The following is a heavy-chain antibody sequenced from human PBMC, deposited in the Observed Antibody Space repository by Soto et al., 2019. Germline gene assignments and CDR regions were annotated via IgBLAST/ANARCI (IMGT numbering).Heavy chain of an antibody. Sequence: GGSLRLSCAASGFTFSSYAMSWVRQAPGKGLEWVSGIGGSGGSTYYADSVKGRFTISRDNSKNTLYLQMTSLSAEDTAMYYCARDGDVNTGFGKDYWGQGTLVTVSS. D-gene: IGHD3-16*01. V-gene: IGHV3-23*01. CDR1: GFTFSSYA. J-gene: IGHJ4*02. CDR3: ARDGDVNTGFGKDY. CDR2: IGGSGGST.